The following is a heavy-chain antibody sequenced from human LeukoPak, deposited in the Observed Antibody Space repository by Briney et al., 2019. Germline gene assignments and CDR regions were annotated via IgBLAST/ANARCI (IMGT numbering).Heavy chain of an antibody. D-gene: IGHD4-17*01. CDR1: GFTFSDYY. V-gene: IGHV3-11*04. Sequence: GGSLRLSCAASGFTFSDYYMSWIRQAPGKGLEWVSYISNSGTTIYYADSVKGRFTISRDNAKNSLYLQMNSLRAEDTAVYYCARDPTVTASSGHYYMDVWGKGTTVTVSS. CDR3: ARDPTVTASSGHYYMDV. J-gene: IGHJ6*03. CDR2: ISNSGTTI.